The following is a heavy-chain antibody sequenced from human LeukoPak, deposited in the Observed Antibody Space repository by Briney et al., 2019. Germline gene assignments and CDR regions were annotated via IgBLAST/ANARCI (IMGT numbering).Heavy chain of an antibody. J-gene: IGHJ4*02. V-gene: IGHV4-34*01. CDR1: GGSFSGYY. CDR3: ARDPVLRYYYDSSGYYLDY. D-gene: IGHD3-22*01. CDR2: INHSGST. Sequence: SETLSLTCAVYGGSFSGYYWSWIRQPPGKGLEWLGEINHSGSTNYNPSLKSRVTISVDTSKNQFSLKLSSVTAADTAVYYCARDPVLRYYYDSSGYYLDYWGQGTLVTVSS.